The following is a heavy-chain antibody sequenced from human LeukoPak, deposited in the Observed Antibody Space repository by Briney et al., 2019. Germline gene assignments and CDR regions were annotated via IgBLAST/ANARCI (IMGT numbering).Heavy chain of an antibody. Sequence: PSETLSLTCTVSGGSISSYYWSWIRQPAGKGLEWIGRIYTSGSTNYNPSLKSRVTMPVDTSKNQFSLKLSSVTAADTAVYYCARQTLNYYGSGSYYNVLHYFDYWGQGTLVTVSS. CDR3: ARQTLNYYGSGSYYNVLHYFDY. J-gene: IGHJ4*02. CDR1: GGSISSYY. V-gene: IGHV4-4*07. CDR2: IYTSGST. D-gene: IGHD3-10*01.